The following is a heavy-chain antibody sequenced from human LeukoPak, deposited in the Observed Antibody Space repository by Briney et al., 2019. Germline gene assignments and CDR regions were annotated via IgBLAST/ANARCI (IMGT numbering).Heavy chain of an antibody. CDR3: ARDLEGIAVAGTRVATSWFDP. D-gene: IGHD6-19*01. CDR2: IDYSRST. J-gene: IGHJ5*02. CDR1: GGSISSGGYY. Sequence: PSETLSLTCTVSGGSISSGGYYWSWIRQHPGKGLEWIGYIDYSRSTYYNPSLKSRVTISVDTSKNQFSLKLSSVTAADTAVYYCARDLEGIAVAGTRVATSWFDPWGQGTLVTVSS. V-gene: IGHV4-31*03.